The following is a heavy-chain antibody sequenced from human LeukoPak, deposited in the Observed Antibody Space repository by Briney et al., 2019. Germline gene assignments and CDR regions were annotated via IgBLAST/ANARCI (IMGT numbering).Heavy chain of an antibody. CDR2: INHSGST. J-gene: IGHJ4*02. CDR3: ATDPDAGPFDY. D-gene: IGHD1-14*01. V-gene: IGHV4-34*01. CDR1: GGSFSGYS. Sequence: SETLSLTCAVYGGSFSGYSWSWIRQPPGKGLEWIGEINHSGSTNYNPSLKSRVTISVDTSKNQFSLKLSSVTAADTAVYYCATDPDAGPFDYWGQGTLVTVSS.